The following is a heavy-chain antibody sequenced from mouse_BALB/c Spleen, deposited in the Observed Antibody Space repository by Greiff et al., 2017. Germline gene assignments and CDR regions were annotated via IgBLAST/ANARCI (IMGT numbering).Heavy chain of an antibody. CDR1: GFTFSSYA. V-gene: IGHV6-6*01. J-gene: IGHJ3*01. Sequence: EVKVVESGGGLVKPGGSLKLSCAASGFTFSSYAMSWVRQTPEKRLEWVAEIRSKANNHATYYAESVKGRFTISRDDSKSSVYLQMNSLRAEDTGIYYCTSYDYDVAYWGQGTLVTVSA. D-gene: IGHD2-4*01. CDR2: IRSKANNHAT. CDR3: TSYDYDVAY.